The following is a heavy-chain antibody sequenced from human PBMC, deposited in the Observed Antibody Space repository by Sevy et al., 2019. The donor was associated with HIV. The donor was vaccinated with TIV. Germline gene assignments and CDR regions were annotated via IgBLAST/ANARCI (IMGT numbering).Heavy chain of an antibody. CDR1: GLTLTTLA. V-gene: IGHV3-23*01. Sequence: GGSLRLSFAPSGLTLTTLALTWAGTAPGRGLKGVSVLRGPGSRPFKVDSVKGRLTISRDNSKKILYLQMNSLRADDTAVYYCAKALNPALESMLEVRFPTLKGFDVWVQGTMVTVSS. J-gene: IGHJ3*01. CDR3: AKALNPALESMLEVRFPTLKGFDV. D-gene: IGHD3-22*01. CDR2: LRGPGSRP.